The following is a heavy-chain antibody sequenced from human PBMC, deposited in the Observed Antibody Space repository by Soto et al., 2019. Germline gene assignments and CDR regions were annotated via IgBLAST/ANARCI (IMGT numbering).Heavy chain of an antibody. D-gene: IGHD3-3*01. J-gene: IGHJ5*02. V-gene: IGHV1-58*01. CDR3: AADVNFWSGYYGFDP. CDR2: IVVGSGNT. CDR1: GFTFTSSA. Sequence: QMQLVQSGPEVKKPGTSVKVSCKASGFTFTSSAVQWVRQARGQRLEWIGWIVVGSGNTNYAQKFQERVTITRDMSTSTAYMELSSLRSEDTAVYYCAADVNFWSGYYGFDPWGQGTLVTVSS.